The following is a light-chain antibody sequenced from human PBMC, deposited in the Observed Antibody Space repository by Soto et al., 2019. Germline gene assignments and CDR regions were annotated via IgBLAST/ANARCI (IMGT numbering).Light chain of an antibody. CDR1: QGVATS. CDR3: QQYNDWPQ. Sequence: EIVMTQSPANMSVSPGETATLSCRASQGVATSLAWYQQTPGQAPRLLIYGASTRATGIPTRFSGSGSGTEFTLTISSLQSEDFGVYYCQQYNDWPQIGHGTKGDIK. V-gene: IGKV3-15*01. CDR2: GAS. J-gene: IGKJ1*01.